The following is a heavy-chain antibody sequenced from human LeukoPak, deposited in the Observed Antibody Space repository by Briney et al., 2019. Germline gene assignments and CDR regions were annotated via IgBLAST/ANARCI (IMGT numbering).Heavy chain of an antibody. Sequence: SETLSLTCTVSGGSISSYYWNWIRMPPGKGLEWIGNIFSTGSTNYNPSLNSRVTISVDTSKNQLSLKLTSVTAADTALYFCARTFGSGRAHFDYWGQGILVTVSS. CDR3: ARTFGSGRAHFDY. D-gene: IGHD6-19*01. V-gene: IGHV4-59*01. J-gene: IGHJ4*02. CDR1: GGSISSYY. CDR2: IFSTGST.